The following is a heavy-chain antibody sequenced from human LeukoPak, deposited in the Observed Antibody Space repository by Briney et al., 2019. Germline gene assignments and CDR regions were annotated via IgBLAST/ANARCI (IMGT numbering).Heavy chain of an antibody. CDR3: ARVPVGGAVAGPFDY. CDR2: IWYDGSNK. Sequence: PGGSLRLSCAASGFTFSSYGMHWVRQAPGKGLEWVAVIWYDGSNKYYADSVKGRFTISRDNSKNTLYLQMNSLRAEDTAVYYCARVPVGGAVAGPFDYWGQGTLVTVSS. D-gene: IGHD6-19*01. J-gene: IGHJ4*02. CDR1: GFTFSSYG. V-gene: IGHV3-33*01.